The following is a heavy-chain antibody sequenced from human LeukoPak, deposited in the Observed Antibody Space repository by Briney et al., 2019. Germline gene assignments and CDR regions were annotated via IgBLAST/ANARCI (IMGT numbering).Heavy chain of an antibody. V-gene: IGHV4-39*01. Sequence: GSLRLSCAASGFTFSSYAMSWIRQPPGKGLEWIGSIYYSGSTYYNPSLKSRVTISVDTSKNQFSLKLSSVTAADTAVYYCARHLSSPAAFDIWGQGTMVTVSS. CDR3: ARHLSSPAAFDI. D-gene: IGHD6-13*01. CDR2: IYYSGST. J-gene: IGHJ3*02. CDR1: GFTFSSYA.